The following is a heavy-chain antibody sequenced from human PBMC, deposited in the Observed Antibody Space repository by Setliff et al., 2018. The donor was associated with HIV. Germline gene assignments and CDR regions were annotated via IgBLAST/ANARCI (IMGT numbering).Heavy chain of an antibody. CDR3: ANLVIIKSYFDY. CDR2: SIPIFGKA. J-gene: IGHJ4*02. V-gene: IGHV1-69*13. D-gene: IGHD3-10*01. Sequence: SVTVSCKASGGTFSSYAINWVRQAPGQGLEWTGGSIPIFGKANDAQKFQGRVTITADESTNTAYMEMSSLRSEDTAVYYCANLVIIKSYFDYWGQGTLVTVSS. CDR1: GGTFSSYA.